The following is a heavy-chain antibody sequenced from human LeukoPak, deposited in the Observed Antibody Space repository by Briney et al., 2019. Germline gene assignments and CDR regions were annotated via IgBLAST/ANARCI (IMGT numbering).Heavy chain of an antibody. J-gene: IGHJ4*02. Sequence: GGSLRLSCAASGFTFSNFNMHWVRQSPGKGLEWVAFVLFDGSNTKYEDSVKGRFTVSRDNSKNTLYLQMNTLRTEDTAVYYCARQKLSGTYLPDYWGQGTLVTVSS. CDR2: VLFDGSNT. CDR3: ARQKLSGTYLPDY. D-gene: IGHD3-10*01. CDR1: GFTFSNFN. V-gene: IGHV3-30*02.